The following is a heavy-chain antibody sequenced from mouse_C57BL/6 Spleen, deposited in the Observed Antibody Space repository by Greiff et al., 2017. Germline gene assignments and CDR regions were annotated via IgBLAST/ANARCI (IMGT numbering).Heavy chain of an antibody. CDR2: IWSGGST. CDR1: GFSLTSYG. CDR3: ARKGSSYEYFDV. Sequence: QVQLKESGPGLVQPSQSLSITCTVSGFSLTSYGVHWVRQSPGKGLEWLGVIWSGGSTDYNAAFISRLSISKDNSKSQVFFKMNSLQADDTAIYYCARKGSSYEYFDVWGTGTTVTVSS. V-gene: IGHV2-2*01. D-gene: IGHD1-1*01. J-gene: IGHJ1*03.